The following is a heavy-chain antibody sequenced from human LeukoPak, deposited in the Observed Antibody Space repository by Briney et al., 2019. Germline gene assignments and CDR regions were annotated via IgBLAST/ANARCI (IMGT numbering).Heavy chain of an antibody. J-gene: IGHJ4*02. V-gene: IGHV4-61*02. D-gene: IGHD3-22*01. Sequence: SQTLSLTCTVSGGSISSGSYYWSWIRQPAGKGLEWIGRIYTSGSTNYNPSLKSRVTISVDTSKNQISLKLSSVTAADTAVYYCAREDSSGYYYGRLDYWGQGTLVTVSS. CDR1: GGSISSGSYY. CDR3: AREDSSGYYYGRLDY. CDR2: IYTSGST.